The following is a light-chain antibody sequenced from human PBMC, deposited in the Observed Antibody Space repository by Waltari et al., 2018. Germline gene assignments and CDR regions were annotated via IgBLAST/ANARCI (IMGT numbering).Light chain of an antibody. J-gene: IGKJ1*01. CDR2: DAS. CDR1: QCVSSS. CDR3: QQYGSSPRT. V-gene: IGKV3-20*01. Sequence: IVLTQSPATLSLSPGERATLSCRASQCVSSSLAWYQQKPGQAPRLLIYDASKRATGIPDRFSGSGSGTDFTLTISRLEPEDFAVYYCQQYGSSPRTFGQGTKVEIK.